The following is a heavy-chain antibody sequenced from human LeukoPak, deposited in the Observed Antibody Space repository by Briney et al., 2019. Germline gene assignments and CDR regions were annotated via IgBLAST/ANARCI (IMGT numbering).Heavy chain of an antibody. D-gene: IGHD6-13*01. J-gene: IGHJ4*02. CDR1: GFTFSSYS. CDR2: ISSSSSYI. Sequence: KPGGSLRLSCAASGFTFSSYSMNWVRQAPGKGLEWVSSISSSSSYIYYADSVKGRFTISRDNAKNSLYLQMNSLRAEDTAVYYCARDNGPPYWIAAAGTIDYWGQGTLVTVSS. V-gene: IGHV3-21*01. CDR3: ARDNGPPYWIAAAGTIDY.